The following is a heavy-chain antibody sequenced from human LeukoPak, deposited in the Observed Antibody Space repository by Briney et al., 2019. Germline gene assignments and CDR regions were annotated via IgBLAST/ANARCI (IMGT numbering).Heavy chain of an antibody. Sequence: SQTLSLTCAISGASVSSNSAAWNWIRQSPSRGLEWLGRTYYRSKWSNDYAVSVKSRITINPDTSKNQFSLELKSLTPDVLDVNDFASLVGGSPDYWGQGTLVTVSS. CDR2: TYYRSKWSN. J-gene: IGHJ4*02. D-gene: IGHD2-15*01. V-gene: IGHV6-1*01. CDR3: ASLVGGSPDY. CDR1: GASVSSNSAA.